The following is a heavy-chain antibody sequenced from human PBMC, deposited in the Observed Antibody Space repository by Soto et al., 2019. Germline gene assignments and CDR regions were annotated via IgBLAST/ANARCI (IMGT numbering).Heavy chain of an antibody. Sequence: QVQLVQSGAEVQKPGSSVKVSCKASGGTFNNYAINWVRQAPGQGLEWMGVIVPMFGTATYAQKFQGRITITADESTGTAYMELSTLTSEDTALYYCARWAGYCTSASCYSALDYWGQGTLVTVSS. V-gene: IGHV1-69*01. D-gene: IGHD2-2*03. J-gene: IGHJ4*02. CDR2: IVPMFGTA. CDR1: GGTFNNYA. CDR3: ARWAGYCTSASCYSALDY.